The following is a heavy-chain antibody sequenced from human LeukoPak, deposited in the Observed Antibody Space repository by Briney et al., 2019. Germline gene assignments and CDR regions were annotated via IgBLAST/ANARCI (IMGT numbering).Heavy chain of an antibody. CDR1: GGSIMSSSYY. CDR3: ARNSTYYYDRSTYSYFDG. CDR2: IYYSGST. V-gene: IGHV4-39*01. J-gene: IGHJ4*02. Sequence: SETLSLTCTVSGGSIMSSSYYWGWIRQPPGKGLECIGSIYYSGSTHYNPSLKSRVTISVDTSKNQLSLKLSTVTAADTAMYYCARNSTYYYDRSTYSYFDGSGQGTLVTVSS. D-gene: IGHD3-22*01.